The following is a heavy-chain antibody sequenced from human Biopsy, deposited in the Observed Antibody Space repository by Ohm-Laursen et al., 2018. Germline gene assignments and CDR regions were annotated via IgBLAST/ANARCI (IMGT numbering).Heavy chain of an antibody. CDR3: VRASIFGVATSGFYYYGMDV. Sequence: SLRLSCAASGFTVINNDISWVRQAPGKGLEWASFISSSGVQYHADSVKGRFTISRDNSKSTLYLQMNSLRAEDTAVYYCVRASIFGVATSGFYYYGMDVWGQGTTVTVSS. V-gene: IGHV3-66*01. CDR1: GFTVINND. CDR2: ISSSGVQ. D-gene: IGHD3-3*01. J-gene: IGHJ6*02.